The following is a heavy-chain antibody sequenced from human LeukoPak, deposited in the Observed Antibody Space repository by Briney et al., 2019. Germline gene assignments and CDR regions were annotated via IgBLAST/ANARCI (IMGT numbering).Heavy chain of an antibody. D-gene: IGHD3-22*01. CDR1: GFTFSSYW. V-gene: IGHV3-74*01. CDR3: ARETSGSSDY. CDR2: VNSDGSST. Sequence: SGGSLRLSCAASGFTFSSYWMHWVRQAPGKGLVWVSRVNSDGSSTGYADSVKGRFTISRDNAKNTLYLQLNSLRAEDTALYYCARETSGSSDYLGQGTLVNVSS. J-gene: IGHJ4*02.